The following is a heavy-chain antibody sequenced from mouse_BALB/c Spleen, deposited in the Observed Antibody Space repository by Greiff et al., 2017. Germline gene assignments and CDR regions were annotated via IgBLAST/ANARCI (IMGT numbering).Heavy chain of an antibody. CDR1: GYSFTGYN. CDR2: IDPYYGGT. Sequence: VQLQQSGPELAKPGASVKISCKASGYSFTGYNMNWVKQSNGKSLEWIGNIDPYYGGTSYNQKFKSKATLTLDTSSSTAYMQLSSLTSEDSAVYYCSRGYYYGSSGAMDYWGQGTSVTVSS. J-gene: IGHJ4*01. V-gene: IGHV1-39*01. CDR3: SRGYYYGSSGAMDY. D-gene: IGHD1-1*01.